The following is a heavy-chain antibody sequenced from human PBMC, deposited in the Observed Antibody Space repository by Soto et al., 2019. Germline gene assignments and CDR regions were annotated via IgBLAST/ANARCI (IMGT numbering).Heavy chain of an antibody. CDR3: ARVVCTNGVCYGGMDV. D-gene: IGHD2-8*01. V-gene: IGHV1-8*01. CDR2: MNPNSGNT. CDR1: GYTFTSYD. J-gene: IGHJ6*02. Sequence: ASVKVSCKASGYTFTSYDINWVRQATGQGLEWMGWMNPNSGNTGYAQKFQGRVTMTRNTSISTAYMELSSLRSEDTAVYYCARVVCTNGVCYGGMDVWGQGTTVTVSS.